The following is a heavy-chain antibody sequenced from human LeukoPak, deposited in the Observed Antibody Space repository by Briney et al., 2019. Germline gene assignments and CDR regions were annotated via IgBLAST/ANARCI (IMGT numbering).Heavy chain of an antibody. V-gene: IGHV3-48*04. D-gene: IGHD6-6*01. CDR3: ARGKAPLDY. CDR1: GFTFSSYA. Sequence: PGGSLRLSCAASGFTFSSYAMNWVRQAPGKGLEWVSYISSSSSTIYYADSVKGRFTISRDNAKNSLYLQMNSLRAEDTAVYYCARGKAPLDYWGQGTLVTVSS. CDR2: ISSSSSTI. J-gene: IGHJ4*02.